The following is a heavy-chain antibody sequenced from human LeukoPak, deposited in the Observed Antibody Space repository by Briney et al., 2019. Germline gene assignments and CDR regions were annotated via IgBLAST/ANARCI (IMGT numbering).Heavy chain of an antibody. CDR2: IYHSGST. CDR1: GASISSGGYF. J-gene: IGHJ4*02. CDR3: ARFTTLLGTTVTDF. D-gene: IGHD4-17*01. Sequence: SETLSLTCTVSGASISSGGYFWSWIRQPPGKGLEWIGYIYHSGSTYYNPSLKSRVTISEDISKNQFSLKLTSVTAADTAVYYCARFTTLLGTTVTDFWGQGTLVTVSS. V-gene: IGHV4-30-2*01.